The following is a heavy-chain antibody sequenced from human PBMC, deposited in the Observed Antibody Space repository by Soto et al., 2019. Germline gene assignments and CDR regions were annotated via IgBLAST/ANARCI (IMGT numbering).Heavy chain of an antibody. V-gene: IGHV3-66*01. Sequence: EVQLVESGGGLVQPGGSLRLSCAASGLTVSSKYMNWVRQAPGKGLEWVSVIYSGGSTYYADSVKGRFTISRDNSKNTLYLQMNSLRGEDTAVYYCAREGPGTPDYWGQGTLVTVSS. J-gene: IGHJ4*02. CDR2: IYSGGST. CDR3: AREGPGTPDY. CDR1: GLTVSSKY. D-gene: IGHD1-1*01.